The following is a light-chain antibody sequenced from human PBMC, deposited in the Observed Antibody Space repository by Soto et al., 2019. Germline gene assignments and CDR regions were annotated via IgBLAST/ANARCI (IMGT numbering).Light chain of an antibody. V-gene: IGKV3D-20*02. J-gene: IGKJ5*01. CDR1: HRGGSTY. Sequence: PVERVSLPCSAGHRGGSTYFAWFQQRPGQTPRLLISDASTRATGIPDRFSGSGSGTDFTLTISRLEPEDFAVYYCKQCSNWPLTFGQGTRLEIK. CDR2: DAS. CDR3: KQCSNWPLT.